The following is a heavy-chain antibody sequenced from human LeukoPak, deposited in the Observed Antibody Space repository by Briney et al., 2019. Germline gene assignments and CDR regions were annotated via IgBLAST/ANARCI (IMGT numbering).Heavy chain of an antibody. CDR2: ISAGGGST. D-gene: IGHD3-10*01. CDR3: AKGYSGSGNYNYYYYLDV. Sequence: GGSLRLSCAASGFTFSSYAMSWVRQAPGKGLEWVSGISAGGGSTYYADAVKGRFTISRDNSKNTMYLQMNSLRAEDTAVYYCAKGYSGSGNYNYYYYLDVWGKGTTATVSS. J-gene: IGHJ6*03. V-gene: IGHV3-23*01. CDR1: GFTFSSYA.